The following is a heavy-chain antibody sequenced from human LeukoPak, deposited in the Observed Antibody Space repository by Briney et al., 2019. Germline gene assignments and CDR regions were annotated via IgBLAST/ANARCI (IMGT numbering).Heavy chain of an antibody. Sequence: ASVTVSCKASGYTFTSYYMHWVRQAPGQGLEWMGLINPSGGSTTYTQKFQGRVTMTRDTSTSTVYMELSSLRSEDTAVYYCARGPGMQRLVLDYWGQGTLVTVSS. D-gene: IGHD6-13*01. CDR1: GYTFTSYY. CDR2: INPSGGST. V-gene: IGHV1-46*01. CDR3: ARGPGMQRLVLDY. J-gene: IGHJ4*02.